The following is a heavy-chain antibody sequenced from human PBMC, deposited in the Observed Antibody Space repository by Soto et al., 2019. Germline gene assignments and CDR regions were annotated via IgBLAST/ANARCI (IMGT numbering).Heavy chain of an antibody. J-gene: IGHJ5*02. CDR3: ARDGLEQWLVHNNSFDP. CDR1: GFTFSSYG. V-gene: IGHV3-33*01. CDR2: IWYDGSNK. Sequence: GGSLRLSCAASGFTFSSYGMHWVRQAPGKGLEWVAVIWYDGSNKYYADSVKGRFTISRDNSKNTLYLQMNSLRAEDTAVYYCARDGLEQWLVHNNSFDPWGQGTLVTVAS. D-gene: IGHD6-19*01.